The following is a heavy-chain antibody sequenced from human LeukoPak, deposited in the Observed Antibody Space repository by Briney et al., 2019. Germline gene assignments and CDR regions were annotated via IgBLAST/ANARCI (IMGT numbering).Heavy chain of an antibody. V-gene: IGHV4-30-4*08. CDR3: ARDCSSTSCPLTPTFDY. D-gene: IGHD2-2*01. Sequence: SQTLSLTCTVSGGSISSGDYYWSWIRQPPGKGLEWIGYIYYSGSTYYNPSLKSRVTISVDTSKNQFSLKLSSVTAADTAVYYCARDCSSTSCPLTPTFDYWGQGTLVTVSS. J-gene: IGHJ4*02. CDR1: GGSISSGDYY. CDR2: IYYSGST.